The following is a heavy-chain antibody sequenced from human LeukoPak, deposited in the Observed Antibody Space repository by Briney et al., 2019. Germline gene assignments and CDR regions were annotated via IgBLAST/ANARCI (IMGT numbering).Heavy chain of an antibody. J-gene: IGHJ4*02. CDR1: GDSVSSNSAA. V-gene: IGHV6-1*01. CDR3: ARDRVSSSWYFSPYFDY. CDR2: TYYRSKWYN. Sequence: SPTLSLTFAISGDSVSSNSAAWNRIRQSPARGLEWLGRTYYRSKWYNDYAVSVKSRITINPDTSKNQFSLQLNSVTPEDTAVYSCARDRVSSSWYFSPYFDYWGQGTLVTVSS. D-gene: IGHD6-13*01.